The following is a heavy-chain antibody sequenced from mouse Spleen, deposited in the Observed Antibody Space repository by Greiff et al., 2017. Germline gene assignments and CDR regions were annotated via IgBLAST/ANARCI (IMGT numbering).Heavy chain of an antibody. CDR3: AREGDDGYSSGFAY. J-gene: IGHJ3*01. D-gene: IGHD2-3*01. CDR1: GYSITSGYY. Sequence: EVQLQESGPGLVKPSQSLSLTCSVTGYSITSGYYWNWIRQFPGNKLEWMGYISYDGSNNYNPSLKNRISITRDTSKNQFFLKLNSVTTEDTATYYCAREGDDGYSSGFAYWGQGTLVTVSA. CDR2: ISYDGSN. V-gene: IGHV3-6*01.